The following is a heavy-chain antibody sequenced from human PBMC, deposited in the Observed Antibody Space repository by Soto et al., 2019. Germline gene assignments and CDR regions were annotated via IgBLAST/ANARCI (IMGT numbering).Heavy chain of an antibody. CDR3: ARHYYGSGSYYGEMDV. D-gene: IGHD3-10*01. Sequence: EVQLLESGGGLVQPGGSLRLSCEASGFTFSSYAMSWVRQAPGKGLEWVSGISGSGGSTYYADSVKGRFTISRDNSKNTLYLQMNSLRAEDTAVYYCARHYYGSGSYYGEMDVWGKGTTVTGSS. V-gene: IGHV3-23*01. CDR1: GFTFSSYA. J-gene: IGHJ6*04. CDR2: ISGSGGST.